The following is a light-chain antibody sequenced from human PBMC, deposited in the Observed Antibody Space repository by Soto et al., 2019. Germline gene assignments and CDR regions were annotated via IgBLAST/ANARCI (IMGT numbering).Light chain of an antibody. CDR3: QSFDTPLSGSV. CDR2: GNN. V-gene: IGLV1-40*01. Sequence: QSVLTQPPSVSGAPGQRVTISCTGSSSNIGADFDVHWYQQVPGRAPRLLIYGNNKRPSGVPDRFSGSKSGASASLAITGLQAGDEADYYCQSFDTPLSGSVFGTGT. CDR1: SSNIGADFD. J-gene: IGLJ1*01.